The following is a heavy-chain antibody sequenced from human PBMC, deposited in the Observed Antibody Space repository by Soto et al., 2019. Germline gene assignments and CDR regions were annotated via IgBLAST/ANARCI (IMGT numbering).Heavy chain of an antibody. V-gene: IGHV4-39*01. CDR2: IYYTGST. Sequence: PSETLSLTCTVSRASTSSNSFYWGWIRQPPGKGLEWIGTIYYTGSTYYNPSLKSRITVSVDTSKNQFSLRLTSVTAADTAVYYCARVRDWFDPWGQGTLVTVSS. D-gene: IGHD3-3*01. J-gene: IGHJ5*02. CDR3: ARVRDWFDP. CDR1: RASTSSNSFY.